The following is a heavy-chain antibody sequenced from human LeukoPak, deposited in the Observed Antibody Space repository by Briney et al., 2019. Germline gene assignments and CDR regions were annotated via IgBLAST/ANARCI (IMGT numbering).Heavy chain of an antibody. J-gene: IGHJ4*02. CDR2: ISTSGST. CDR3: ASPRSGYRYTFDY. V-gene: IGHV4-4*09. D-gene: IGHD3-22*01. CDR1: AASISNYY. Sequence: SETLSLTCAVSAASISNYYWSWIRQAPGKGLEWIGYISTSGSTNYNPSLKSRVSISLDTSKNRFPLNLNFVTAADTAVSYCASPRSGYRYTFDYWGQGALVTVYS.